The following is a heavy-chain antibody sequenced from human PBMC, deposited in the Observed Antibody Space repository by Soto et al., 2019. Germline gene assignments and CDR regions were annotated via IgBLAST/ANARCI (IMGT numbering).Heavy chain of an antibody. Sequence: EVQLLESGGGVVQPGGSLRLSCVASGFTFSDYAMSWVRQAPGKGLEWVSAVSASGGTTYYANSVKGRFTVSRDNSRNTFYLQISSLRVEDAAIYYCAKDRTSWHTRGFDNWGQGTLVTVSS. V-gene: IGHV3-23*01. D-gene: IGHD6-13*01. J-gene: IGHJ4*02. CDR3: AKDRTSWHTRGFDN. CDR1: GFTFSDYA. CDR2: VSASGGTT.